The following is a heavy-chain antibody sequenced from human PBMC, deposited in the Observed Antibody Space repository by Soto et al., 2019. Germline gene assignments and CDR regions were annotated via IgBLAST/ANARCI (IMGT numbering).Heavy chain of an antibody. J-gene: IGHJ5*02. CDR2: ITPVFGTA. Sequence: QVQLVQSGAEVKKPGSSVKVSCKASADTFNSYSLSWLRQAPGQRLEWMGGITPVFGTADYAQSFEDRLTITADDSTSTFYMELSSLRSDETAVYYCARSLEGTTVTNWFDPWGQGALVTVSS. CDR1: ADTFNSYS. V-gene: IGHV1-69*01. D-gene: IGHD4-17*01. CDR3: ARSLEGTTVTNWFDP.